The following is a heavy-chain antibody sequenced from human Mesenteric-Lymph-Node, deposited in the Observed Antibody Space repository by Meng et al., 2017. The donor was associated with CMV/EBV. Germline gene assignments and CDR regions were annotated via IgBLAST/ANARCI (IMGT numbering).Heavy chain of an antibody. Sequence: GESLRLSCAASGFTFSSYWMHWVRHAPGKGLVWVSRINSDGSSSTYADSVKGRFTISRDNAKNTLYLQMNSLRAEDTAVYYCARGDLTIYYYYHAMDVWGQGTTVTVSS. CDR2: INSDGSSS. J-gene: IGHJ6*02. CDR3: ARGDLTIYYYYHAMDV. CDR1: GFTFSSYW. V-gene: IGHV3-74*01. D-gene: IGHD2-2*01.